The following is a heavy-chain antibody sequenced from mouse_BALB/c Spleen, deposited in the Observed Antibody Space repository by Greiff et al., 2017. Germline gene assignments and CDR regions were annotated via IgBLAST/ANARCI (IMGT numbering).Heavy chain of an antibody. CDR1: GYTFTDYA. CDR2: ISTYYGDA. D-gene: IGHD1-2*01. V-gene: IGHV1S137*01. Sequence: QVQLQQSGAELVRPGVSVKISCKGSGYTFTDYAMHWVKQSHAKSLEWIGVISTYYGDASYNQKFKGKATLTADTSSSTAYMQLSSLTSEDSAVYFCARGGRIHYYGLDYWGQGTTLTVSS. CDR3: ARGGRIHYYGLDY. J-gene: IGHJ2*01.